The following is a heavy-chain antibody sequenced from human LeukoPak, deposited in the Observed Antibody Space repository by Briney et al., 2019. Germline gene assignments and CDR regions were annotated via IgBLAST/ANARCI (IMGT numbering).Heavy chain of an antibody. CDR2: IYISGST. Sequence: SETLSLTCAVYGGSFSGYYWTWIRQPAGKGLEWIGRIYISGSTNYNPSLKSRVTMSVDTSKNQFSLKLSSVTAADTAVYYCARDRGTWNDDGFDYWGQGTLVTVSS. D-gene: IGHD1-1*01. CDR3: ARDRGTWNDDGFDY. V-gene: IGHV4-4*07. J-gene: IGHJ4*02. CDR1: GGSFSGYY.